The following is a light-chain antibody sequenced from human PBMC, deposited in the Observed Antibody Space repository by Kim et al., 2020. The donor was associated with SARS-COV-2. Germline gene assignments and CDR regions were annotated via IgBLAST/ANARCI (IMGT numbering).Light chain of an antibody. V-gene: IGLV3-21*01. CDR3: QVWDSTSDPVI. Sequence: PGKSARISCGGDNIVVKSVHWYQKKPGQAPVLVIHYNSDRPSGIPERFSGSNSGNTATLPISGVDGGDEADYYCQVWDSTSDPVIFGGGTQLTVL. CDR1: NIVVKS. CDR2: YNS. J-gene: IGLJ2*01.